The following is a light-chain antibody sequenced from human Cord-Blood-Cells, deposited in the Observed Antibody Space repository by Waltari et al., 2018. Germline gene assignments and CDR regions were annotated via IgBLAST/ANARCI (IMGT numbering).Light chain of an antibody. Sequence: DIQMTQSPSTLSASVGARVTITCRASQSISSWLAWYQQKPGKAPKPLIYDASSLESGVPSRFSGSGSGTEFTLTISSLQPDDFATYYCQQYNSYSPWTFGQGTKVEIK. CDR3: QQYNSYSPWT. CDR2: DAS. V-gene: IGKV1-5*01. J-gene: IGKJ1*01. CDR1: QSISSW.